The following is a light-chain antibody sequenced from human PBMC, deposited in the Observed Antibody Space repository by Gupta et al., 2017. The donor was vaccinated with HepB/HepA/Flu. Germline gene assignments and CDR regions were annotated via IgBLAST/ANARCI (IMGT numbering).Light chain of an antibody. V-gene: IGKV3-11*01. Sequence: EIVLTQSPATLSLSSGERATLSCRATKSVGTYLAWYQHKPGQAPRLLIYDASNRATGIPARFSGSGSGTDFTLTISSLEPEDFAVYYCQQRSDWPLFTFGPGTRVDIK. CDR1: KSVGTY. CDR3: QQRSDWPLFT. CDR2: DAS. J-gene: IGKJ3*01.